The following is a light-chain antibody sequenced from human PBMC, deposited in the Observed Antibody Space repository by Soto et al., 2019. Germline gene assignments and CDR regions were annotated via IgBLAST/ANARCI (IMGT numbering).Light chain of an antibody. CDR2: AS. CDR1: QNISKY. J-gene: IGKJ1*01. Sequence: DIHITHSPSSLSASVGDRVSITCRASQNISKYLNWYQQKAGKAPNLLIASTLQTGVPSRFSGSGSGTDFTLTISSLQPEDFATYYCQQSYSFFRTFGQGTKVDIK. V-gene: IGKV1-39*01. CDR3: QQSYSFFRT.